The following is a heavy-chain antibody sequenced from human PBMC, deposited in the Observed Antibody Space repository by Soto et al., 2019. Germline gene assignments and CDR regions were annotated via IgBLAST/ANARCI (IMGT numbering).Heavy chain of an antibody. CDR1: GGSISGYY. Sequence: PSETLSLTCTVSGGSISGYYWSWIRQPPGKGLEWIGYMYNTGSTVYNPSFKSRVTISVDTSKNQFSLKLNSVTAADTAVYYCARDLWGYCRTASYPPHVRGPAPTLTVSS. CDR2: MYNTGST. V-gene: IGHV4-59*01. D-gene: IGHD2-2*01. CDR3: ARDLWGYCRTASYPPHV. J-gene: IGHJ6*02.